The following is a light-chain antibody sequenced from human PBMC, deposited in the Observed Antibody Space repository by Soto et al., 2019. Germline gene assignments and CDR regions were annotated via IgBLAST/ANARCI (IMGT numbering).Light chain of an antibody. CDR3: SSFSAITREV. CDR1: SSDVGGYSY. V-gene: IGLV2-14*01. CDR2: EVS. Sequence: QSALTQPASVSGSPGQSITISCTGNSSDVGGYSYVSWYQQHPGKTPKLMIYEVSNRPSGVSHRFSGSKSGNTASLTISGLPTEDEADYYCSSFSAITREVFGGGTKLTVL. J-gene: IGLJ2*01.